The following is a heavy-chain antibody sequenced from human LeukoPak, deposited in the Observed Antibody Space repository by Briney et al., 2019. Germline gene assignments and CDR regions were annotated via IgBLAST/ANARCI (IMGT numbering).Heavy chain of an antibody. CDR2: ISGSGGST. V-gene: IGHV3-23*01. D-gene: IGHD3-16*01. CDR1: GFTFSSYA. Sequence: AGSLRLSCAASGFTFSSYAMSWVRQAPGKGLKWVSAISGSGGSTYYAESVKVRFTISRDNSKNTLYLQMNLLRAEDTAVYYCAKVGLVKAFDIWGQGTMVTVSS. CDR3: AKVGLVKAFDI. J-gene: IGHJ3*02.